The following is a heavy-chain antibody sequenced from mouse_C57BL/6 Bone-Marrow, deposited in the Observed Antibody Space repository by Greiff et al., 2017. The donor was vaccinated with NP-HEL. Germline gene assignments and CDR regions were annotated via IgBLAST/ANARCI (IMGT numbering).Heavy chain of an antibody. V-gene: IGHV1-74*01. J-gene: IGHJ3*01. CDR3: AIPITTVVAPVAY. CDR2: IHPSDSDT. D-gene: IGHD1-1*01. CDR1: GYTFTSYW. Sequence: QVQLQQPGAELVKPGASVKVSCKASGYTFTSYWMHWVKQRPGQGLEWIGRIHPSDSDTNYNQKFKGKATLTVDKSSSTAYMQLSSLTAEDSAVYDCAIPITTVVAPVAYWGQGTLVTVSA.